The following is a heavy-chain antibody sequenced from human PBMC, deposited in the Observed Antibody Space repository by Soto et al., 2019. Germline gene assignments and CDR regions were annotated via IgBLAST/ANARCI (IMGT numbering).Heavy chain of an antibody. D-gene: IGHD6-19*01. Sequence: AASVKVSCKASGYTFSKYGISWVRQAPGQGLEWMGWISAYNGNTNYAQKLQGRVTMTTDTSTSTAYMELRSLRSDDTAVYYCARNHEQWLVRYYYYGMDVWGQGTTVTVSS. CDR3: ARNHEQWLVRYYYYGMDV. V-gene: IGHV1-18*01. J-gene: IGHJ6*02. CDR2: ISAYNGNT. CDR1: GYTFSKYG.